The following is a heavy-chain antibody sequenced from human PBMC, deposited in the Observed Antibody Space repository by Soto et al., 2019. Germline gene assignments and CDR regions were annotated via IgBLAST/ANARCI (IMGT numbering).Heavy chain of an antibody. CDR1: GGSISTYS. V-gene: IGHV4-4*07. CDR3: ARACRAYWSGQFVS. J-gene: IGHJ4*02. D-gene: IGHD3-3*01. CDR2: IDTSGNT. Sequence: SETLSLTCTVSGGSISTYSCNWIRQPAGKGMAWLGRIDTSGNTNYSPSLKSRVTMSVATSNNQFSLKLSSVPAAHTAVSYCARACRAYWSGQFVSWCPETLVTVFS.